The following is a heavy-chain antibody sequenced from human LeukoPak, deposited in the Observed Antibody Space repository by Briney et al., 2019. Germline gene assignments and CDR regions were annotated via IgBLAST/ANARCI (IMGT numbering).Heavy chain of an antibody. Sequence: ASVKVSCKASGYTFTGYYMHWVRQAPGQGLEWMGWINPHSDGTNYAQKFQGRVTMTRDTSISTAYVELSRLRSDDTAVYYCARDNRPWGTATVPAEYFQHWGQGTLVTVSS. J-gene: IGHJ1*01. D-gene: IGHD3-16*01. V-gene: IGHV1-2*02. CDR1: GYTFTGYY. CDR3: ARDNRPWGTATVPAEYFQH. CDR2: INPHSDGT.